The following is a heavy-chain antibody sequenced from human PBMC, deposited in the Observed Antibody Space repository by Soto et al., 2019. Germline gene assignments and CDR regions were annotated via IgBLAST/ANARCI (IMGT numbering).Heavy chain of an antibody. CDR1: GFNFSDYY. D-gene: IGHD4-17*01. Sequence: GGSLRLSCAASGFNFSDYYMSWIRQAPGKGLEWVSYISSSGKTIYYADSVKGRFTVSGDNAKNSLYLQMSSLRAEDTAVYYCARHTDYGDNGYGMDVWGQGTTVTVSS. CDR3: ARHTDYGDNGYGMDV. J-gene: IGHJ6*02. V-gene: IGHV3-11*01. CDR2: ISSSGKTI.